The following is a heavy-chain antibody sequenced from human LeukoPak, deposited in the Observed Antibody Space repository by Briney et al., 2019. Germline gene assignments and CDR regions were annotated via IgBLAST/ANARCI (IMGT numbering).Heavy chain of an antibody. Sequence: PGRSLRLSCAASGFTSSSYAMHWVRQAPGKGLEWVAVISYDGSNKYYADSVKGRFTISRDNSENTVYLQMNSLRAEDTALYYCAKETRSSSWSLLYYFDYWGQGTLVTVSS. D-gene: IGHD6-13*01. CDR1: GFTSSSYA. V-gene: IGHV3-30-3*01. J-gene: IGHJ4*02. CDR3: AKETRSSSWSLLYYFDY. CDR2: ISYDGSNK.